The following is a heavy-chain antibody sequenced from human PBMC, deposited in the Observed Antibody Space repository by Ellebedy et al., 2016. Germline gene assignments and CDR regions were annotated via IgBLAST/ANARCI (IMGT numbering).Heavy chain of an antibody. CDR2: IYTSGST. CDR3: ARDSGYCSGGSCYGNAFDI. V-gene: IGHV4-61*02. D-gene: IGHD2-15*01. Sequence: SETLSLTXTVSGAPISSGDYYWTWIRQPAGKGLEWIGRIYTSGSTDYSPSLKSRVTMSIDTSNNQFSLKLSSVTAADTAVYYCARDSGYCSGGSCYGNAFDIWGQGTMVTVSS. CDR1: GAPISSGDYY. J-gene: IGHJ3*02.